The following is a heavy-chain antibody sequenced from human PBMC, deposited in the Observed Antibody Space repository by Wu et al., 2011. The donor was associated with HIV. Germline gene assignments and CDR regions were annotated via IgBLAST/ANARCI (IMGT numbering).Heavy chain of an antibody. V-gene: IGHV1-2*02. Sequence: VQLVQSGAEVKKPGASVKVSCKASGYTFTGYYLHWVRQAPGQGLEWMGWVNPNSGNTNYAQKFQGRVTMITDTSTNTAYMELKSLRSDDTAVYYCARDESGSSSYYGMDVWGQGTTVTVSS. CDR3: ARDESGSSSYYGMDV. CDR2: VNPNSGNT. CDR1: GYTFTGYY. D-gene: IGHD1-26*01. J-gene: IGHJ6*02.